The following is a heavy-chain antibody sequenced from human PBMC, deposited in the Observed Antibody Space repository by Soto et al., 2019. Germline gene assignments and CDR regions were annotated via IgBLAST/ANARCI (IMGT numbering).Heavy chain of an antibody. D-gene: IGHD1-26*01. CDR3: ARDGGRHSGGIDY. V-gene: IGHV1-69*01. Sequence: QVQLVQSGAEVKKPGSSVKVSCKASGGTFSSYSINWVRQAPGQGLEWMGDIITIFGTANYAQKFQGRVTITADESTSTAYMELSSLRSEDTAVYYCARDGGRHSGGIDYWGQGTLVTVSS. CDR1: GGTFSSYS. CDR2: IITIFGTA. J-gene: IGHJ4*02.